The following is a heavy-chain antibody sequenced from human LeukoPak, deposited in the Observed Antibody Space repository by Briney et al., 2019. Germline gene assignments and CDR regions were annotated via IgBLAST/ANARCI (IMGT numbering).Heavy chain of an antibody. J-gene: IGHJ4*02. Sequence: GGSLRLSCAASGFTFSSYSMTWVRQAPGKGLEWVSSMSSGSRYIYYADSVRGRFTISRDDAKNSLYLLMNSLRAEDTAVYYCARDRPTGASRLFVVQWGQGTLVTVSS. CDR1: GFTFSSYS. V-gene: IGHV3-21*01. CDR3: ARDRPTGASRLFVVQ. D-gene: IGHD2-15*01. CDR2: MSSGSRYI.